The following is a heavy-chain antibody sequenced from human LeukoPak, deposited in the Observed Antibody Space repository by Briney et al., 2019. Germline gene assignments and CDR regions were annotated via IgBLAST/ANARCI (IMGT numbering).Heavy chain of an antibody. CDR1: GFTFSSYW. CDR3: ARGFNWFDP. J-gene: IGHJ5*02. V-gene: IGHV3-74*01. CDR2: INSDGSNT. Sequence: GGSLRLSCAASGFTFSSYWMHWVRQALGKGLVWVSRINSDGSNTTYADSVKGRFTISRDNAKNTLYLQMNSLRAEDTAVYYCARGFNWFDPWGQGTLVTVSS.